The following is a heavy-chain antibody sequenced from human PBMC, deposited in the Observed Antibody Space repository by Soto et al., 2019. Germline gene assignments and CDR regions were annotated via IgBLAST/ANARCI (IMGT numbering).Heavy chain of an antibody. D-gene: IGHD3-22*01. CDR2: ISNDGSNK. V-gene: IGHV3-30*18. CDR1: GFTVSTYG. Sequence: HPGGSLRLSCAASGFTVSTYGMHWVRQAPGKGLEWVAFISNDGSNKYYADSVKGRFTISRDNSEDTLYLQMNSLRVEDTAVYYCAKDTYYHDSSGYYIFDYWGQGTLVTVSS. CDR3: AKDTYYHDSSGYYIFDY. J-gene: IGHJ4*02.